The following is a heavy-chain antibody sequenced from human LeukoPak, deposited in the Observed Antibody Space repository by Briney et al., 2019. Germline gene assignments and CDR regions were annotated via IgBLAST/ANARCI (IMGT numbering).Heavy chain of an antibody. Sequence: SVKVSCKASGGTFSSYAISWVRQAPGQGLECMGRIIPIFGTANYAQKFQGRVTITTDESTSTAYMELSSLRSEDTAVYYCATSRTTYGVGFDYWGQGTLVTVSS. CDR1: GGTFSSYA. CDR3: ATSRTTYGVGFDY. CDR2: IIPIFGTA. V-gene: IGHV1-69*05. D-gene: IGHD1/OR15-1a*01. J-gene: IGHJ4*02.